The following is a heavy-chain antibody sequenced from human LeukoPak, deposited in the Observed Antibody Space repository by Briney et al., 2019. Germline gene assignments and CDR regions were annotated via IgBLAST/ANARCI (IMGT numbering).Heavy chain of an antibody. D-gene: IGHD2-8*01. CDR3: AAEPTYCTNGVCYGAPVDY. Sequence: ASVKVSCKASGYTFTGYYMHWVRQAPGKGLEWMGWINPNSGGTNYAQKFQGRVTMTRDTSISTAYMELSRLRSDDTAVYYCAAEPTYCTNGVCYGAPVDYWGQGTLVTVSS. J-gene: IGHJ4*02. CDR2: INPNSGGT. V-gene: IGHV1-2*02. CDR1: GYTFTGYY.